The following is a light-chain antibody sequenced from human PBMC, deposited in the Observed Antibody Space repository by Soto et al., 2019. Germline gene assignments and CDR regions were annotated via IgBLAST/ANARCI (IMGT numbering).Light chain of an antibody. J-gene: IGKJ2*01. CDR3: QQYNSYLYT. CDR2: AAS. Sequence: DIQMTPSPSSVSASVGDRVTITCRASQAIGSWLAWYQQKPGKAPQLLLYAASSLQRGVPSRFSGSGSGSDFTLTISSLQPDDFATYYCQQYNSYLYTFGQGTKVDIK. CDR1: QAIGSW. V-gene: IGKV1D-16*01.